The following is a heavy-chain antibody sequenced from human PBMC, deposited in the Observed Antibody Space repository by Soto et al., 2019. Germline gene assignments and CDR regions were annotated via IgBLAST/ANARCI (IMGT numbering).Heavy chain of an antibody. D-gene: IGHD2-2*01. Sequence: PGGSLRLSCAASGFTFSSYGMHWVRQAPGKGLEWVAVISYDGSNKYYADSVKGRFTISRDNSKNTLYLQMNSLRAEDTAVYYCAKDGRDIVLVPAAMNYYYYGMDVWGQGTTVTVSS. J-gene: IGHJ6*02. CDR2: ISYDGSNK. V-gene: IGHV3-30*18. CDR3: AKDGRDIVLVPAAMNYYYYGMDV. CDR1: GFTFSSYG.